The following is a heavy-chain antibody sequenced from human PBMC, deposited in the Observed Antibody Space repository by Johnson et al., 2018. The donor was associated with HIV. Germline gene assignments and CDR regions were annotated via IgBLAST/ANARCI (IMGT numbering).Heavy chain of an antibody. J-gene: IGHJ3*02. Sequence: VQLVESGGGVVRPGGSMRLSCAASGFTFDDYGMSWVRQAPGKGLEWVSGINWNGGRTGYADSVKGRFTISRDNAKNSLYLQMTSLRAEDTALYYCARGNYYGSGSYGAFDIWGQGTMVTVSS. CDR3: ARGNYYGSGSYGAFDI. V-gene: IGHV3-20*04. CDR1: GFTFDDYG. D-gene: IGHD3-10*01. CDR2: INWNGGRT.